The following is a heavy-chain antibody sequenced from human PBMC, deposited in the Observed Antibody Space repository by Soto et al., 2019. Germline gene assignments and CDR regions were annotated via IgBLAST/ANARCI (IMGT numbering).Heavy chain of an antibody. Sequence: QLQLQESGSGLVKPSQTLSLTCGISGGSISGSTYSWNWIRQPPGKGLEWIGHIYHSGGTNYNPSLKSRVTISVDRSKNEFSLKLSSVTAADTAVYYCARGSNRNGYYEGFDNWGQGTLATVSS. CDR1: GGSISGSTYS. CDR2: IYHSGGT. D-gene: IGHD3-22*01. CDR3: ARGSNRNGYYEGFDN. V-gene: IGHV4-30-2*01. J-gene: IGHJ5*02.